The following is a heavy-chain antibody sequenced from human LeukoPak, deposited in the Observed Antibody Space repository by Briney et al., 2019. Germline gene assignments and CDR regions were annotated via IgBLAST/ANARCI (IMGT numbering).Heavy chain of an antibody. CDR2: IGSSNTI. Sequence: GGSLRLSYAASGFTFSTHWMHWVRQAPGKGLEWLSYIGSSNTIYSADSVKGRFTISRDNAKNSLYLQMNSLRAEDTAVYYCARGSFLITFGGLIVWGQGTLVTVSS. CDR3: ARGSFLITFGGLIV. J-gene: IGHJ4*02. CDR1: GFTFSTHW. D-gene: IGHD3-16*02. V-gene: IGHV3-69-1*01.